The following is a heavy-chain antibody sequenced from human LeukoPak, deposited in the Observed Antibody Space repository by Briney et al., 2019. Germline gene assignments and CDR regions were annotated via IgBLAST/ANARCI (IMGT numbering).Heavy chain of an antibody. V-gene: IGHV3-30*02. D-gene: IGHD6-13*01. J-gene: IGHJ4*02. CDR3: VRGAYSSSWLNFDY. CDR2: IRYDGSNK. CDR1: GFTFSSYG. Sequence: PGGSLRLSCAASGFTFSSYGMHWVRQAPGKGLEGVAFIRYDGSNKYYADSVKGRFTVSRDNSKNTLYLQMHSLRPEDTAVYYCVRGAYSSSWLNFDYWGQGTLVTVSS.